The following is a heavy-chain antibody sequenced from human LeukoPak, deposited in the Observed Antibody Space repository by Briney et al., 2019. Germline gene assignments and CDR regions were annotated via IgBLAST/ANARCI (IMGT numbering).Heavy chain of an antibody. D-gene: IGHD1-26*01. CDR1: GFTFSNYG. CDR2: IRYDGSNK. Sequence: GTSLRLSCAASGFTFSNYGMDWVRQAPGKGLEWVAFIRYDGSNKYYADSVKGRFTISRDNSKNTLYLQMNSLRAEDTAVYYCAAELRPVYWGQGTLVTVSS. V-gene: IGHV3-30*02. J-gene: IGHJ4*02. CDR3: AAELRPVY.